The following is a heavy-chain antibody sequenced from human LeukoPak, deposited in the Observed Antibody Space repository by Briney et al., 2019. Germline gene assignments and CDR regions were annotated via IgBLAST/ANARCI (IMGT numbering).Heavy chain of an antibody. CDR2: IKQDGSEK. Sequence: GGSLRLSCAASGFTFSSYWMSWVRQAPGKGLEWVANIKQDGSEKYYVDSVKGRFTISRDNSKNTLYLQMNSLRAEDTAVYYCATYSSSWLYYYYGMDVWGQGTTVTVSS. J-gene: IGHJ6*02. CDR1: GFTFSSYW. CDR3: ATYSSSWLYYYYGMDV. V-gene: IGHV3-7*03. D-gene: IGHD6-13*01.